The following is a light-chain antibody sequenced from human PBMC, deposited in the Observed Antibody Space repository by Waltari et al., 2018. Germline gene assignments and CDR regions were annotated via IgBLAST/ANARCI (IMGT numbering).Light chain of an antibody. CDR2: GAS. CDR1: QSLNTN. Sequence: EILMTQSPASLSVSPGERATLPCRASQSLNTNLAWYQQKPGQAPRPLVYGASTRATGVPARFSGSGSGTEFTLTISSLQSEDAGVYYCQQYNNWPTSYTFGQGTKLEIK. V-gene: IGKV3-15*01. CDR3: QQYNNWPTSYT. J-gene: IGKJ2*01.